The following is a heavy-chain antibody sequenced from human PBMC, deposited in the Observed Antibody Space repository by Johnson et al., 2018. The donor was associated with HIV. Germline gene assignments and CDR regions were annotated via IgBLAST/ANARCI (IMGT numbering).Heavy chain of an antibody. Sequence: VQLVESGGGLVQPGGSLRLSCAASAFTFSRYWMHWVRQAPGKGLVWVSVIYSGGSTYYADSVKGRFTISRDNSKNTLYLQMNSLRAEDTAVYYCARGAALPAAFDIWGQGTMVTVSS. CDR1: AFTFSRYW. J-gene: IGHJ3*02. D-gene: IGHD2-15*01. CDR3: ARGAALPAAFDI. V-gene: IGHV3-66*01. CDR2: IYSGGST.